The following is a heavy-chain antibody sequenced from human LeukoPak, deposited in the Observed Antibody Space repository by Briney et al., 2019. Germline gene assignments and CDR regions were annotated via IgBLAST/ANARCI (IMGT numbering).Heavy chain of an antibody. D-gene: IGHD2-21*01. V-gene: IGHV1-69*13. CDR2: IIPIFGTA. J-gene: IGHJ1*01. CDR1: GGTFSSYA. CDR3: ARDQEAYCGGDCYSVFQH. Sequence: SVKVSCKASGGTFSSYAISWVRQAAGQGLEWMGGIIPIFGTANYAQKFQGRVTITADESTSTAYMELSSLRSEDTAVYYCARDQEAYCGGDCYSVFQHWGQGTLVTVSS.